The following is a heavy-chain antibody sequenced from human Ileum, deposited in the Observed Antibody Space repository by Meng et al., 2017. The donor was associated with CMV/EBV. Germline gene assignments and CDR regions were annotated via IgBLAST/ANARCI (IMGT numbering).Heavy chain of an antibody. J-gene: IGHJ4*03. Sequence: ASVKVSCKASGYNFINFGITWVRQAPGQGLEWMGWINTYNGKTKFLQQFQDRVTLTTDTSTSTVYMELRSLRPDDTAIYFCARDVSGWTRDYWGQGNQV. CDR2: INTYNGKT. CDR3: ARDVSGWTRDY. V-gene: IGHV1-18*01. CDR1: GYNFINFG. D-gene: IGHD6-19*01.